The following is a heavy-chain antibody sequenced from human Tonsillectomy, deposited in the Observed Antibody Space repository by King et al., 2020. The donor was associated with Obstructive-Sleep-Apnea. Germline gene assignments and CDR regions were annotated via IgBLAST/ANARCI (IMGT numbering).Heavy chain of an antibody. CDR3: AKDMMGGAATWGPVDF. CDR1: GFTFDDHA. Sequence: VQLVESGGGLVQPGRSLRLSCAASGFTFDDHAMHWVRQAPGKGLEWVSGISGNGGRIAYADSVKGRFTISRDSAKNSLYLQMNSLRAEDTALYYCAKDMMGGAATWGPVDFWGQGTLVTVSS. V-gene: IGHV3-9*01. J-gene: IGHJ4*02. D-gene: IGHD2-15*01. CDR2: ISGNGGRI.